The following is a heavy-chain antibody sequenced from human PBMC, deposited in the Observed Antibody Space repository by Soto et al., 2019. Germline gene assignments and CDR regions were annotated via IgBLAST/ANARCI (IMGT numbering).Heavy chain of an antibody. V-gene: IGHV1-2*02. CDR1: GYTFINYY. CDR3: ARGRGSSSNNFFDP. D-gene: IGHD6-6*01. J-gene: IGHJ5*02. CDR2: INPNSGGT. Sequence: ASVKVSCKASGYTFINYYMHWVRQAPGQGLEWMGWINPNSGGTNLAQKFQGRVTMTRDTSISTAYMELTRLRSDDTAVYYCARGRGSSSNNFFDPWGQGTLVTVSS.